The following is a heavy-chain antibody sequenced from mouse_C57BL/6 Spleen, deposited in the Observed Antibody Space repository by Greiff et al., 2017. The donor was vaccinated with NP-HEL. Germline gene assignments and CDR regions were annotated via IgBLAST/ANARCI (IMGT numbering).Heavy chain of an antibody. J-gene: IGHJ3*01. Sequence: DVQLVESGGGLVKPGGSLKLSCAASGFTFSSYAMSWVRQTPEKRLEWVATISDGGSYTYYPDNVKGRFTISRDNAKNNLYLQMSHLKSEDTAMYYCARDPAFAYWGQGTLVTVSA. V-gene: IGHV5-4*01. CDR2: ISDGGSYT. CDR1: GFTFSSYA. CDR3: ARDPAFAY.